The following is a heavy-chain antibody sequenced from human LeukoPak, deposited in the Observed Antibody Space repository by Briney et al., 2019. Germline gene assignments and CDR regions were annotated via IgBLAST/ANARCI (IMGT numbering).Heavy chain of an antibody. J-gene: IGHJ4*02. CDR3: ARGGRRGRLGLFDY. V-gene: IGHV4-59*01. CDR2: IDYSGST. D-gene: IGHD1-26*01. Sequence: SGTLSLTCAVSGGSISSYYLSWIRQPPGKGLEWMGYIDYSGSTNYNPSLKSRVTTSVDQSKNQCSLMLISLTAVDTAVYYCARGGRRGRLGLFDYWGQRTLVTVSS. CDR1: GGSISSYY.